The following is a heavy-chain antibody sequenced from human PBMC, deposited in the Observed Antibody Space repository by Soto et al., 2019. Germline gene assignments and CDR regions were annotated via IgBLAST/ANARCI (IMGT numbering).Heavy chain of an antibody. CDR1: GYSISSGYY. J-gene: IGHJ4*02. CDR3: ARSLLTSSWYVGY. D-gene: IGHD6-13*01. V-gene: IGHV4-38-2*01. CDR2: IYHSGTT. Sequence: SETLSLTCAVSGYSISSGYYWSWIRQPPGKGPEWIGSIYHSGTTYYNPSLKSRVTISIHTSKTQFSLNLTSLTATDTAVYFCARSLLTSSWYVGYWGQGTPVTVSS.